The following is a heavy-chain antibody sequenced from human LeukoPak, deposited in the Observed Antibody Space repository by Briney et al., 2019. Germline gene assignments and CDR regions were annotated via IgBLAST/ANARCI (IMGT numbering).Heavy chain of an antibody. CDR1: GFTFSSYS. D-gene: IGHD2-15*01. Sequence: GGSLRLSCAGPGFTFSSYSMNWVRQAPGKGLEWLSSISGSSSQIFYAGSVKGRFTMSRDNAKNSLCLQMNSLRAEDTAVYYCVKDYCSGGSCIDAFDFWGQGTMVTVSS. V-gene: IGHV3-21*01. J-gene: IGHJ3*01. CDR2: ISGSSSQI. CDR3: VKDYCSGGSCIDAFDF.